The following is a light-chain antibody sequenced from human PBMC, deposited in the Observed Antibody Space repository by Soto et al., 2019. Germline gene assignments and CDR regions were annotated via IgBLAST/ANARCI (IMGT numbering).Light chain of an antibody. Sequence: DIVMTQSPDSLAVSLGERATINCKSSQRVLDSSSNRNYLAWYQQKPGQPPKLLIYWASTREFGVPDRFSGSGSGTDFTLTISSLQAEDVAVYYCQHYYSVPRTFGQGTKLEIK. CDR2: WAS. V-gene: IGKV4-1*01. J-gene: IGKJ2*01. CDR1: QRVLDSSSNRNY. CDR3: QHYYSVPRT.